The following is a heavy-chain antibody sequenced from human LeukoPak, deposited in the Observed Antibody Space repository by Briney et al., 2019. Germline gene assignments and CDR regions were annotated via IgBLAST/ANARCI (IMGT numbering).Heavy chain of an antibody. J-gene: IGHJ5*02. CDR2: IYPGDSDT. CDR3: ARHSLPYEFWSGYWVHWFDP. D-gene: IGHD3-3*01. CDR1: GYSFTSYW. Sequence: GESLKISCKGSGYSFTSYWIGWVRQMPGKGLEWMGSIYPGDSDTRYSPSFQGQVTISADKSISTAYLQWSSLKASDTAMYYCARHSLPYEFWSGYWVHWFDPWGQGTLVTVSS. V-gene: IGHV5-51*01.